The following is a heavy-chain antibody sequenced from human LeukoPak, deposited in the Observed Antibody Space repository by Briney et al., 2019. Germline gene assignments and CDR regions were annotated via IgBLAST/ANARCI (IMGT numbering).Heavy chain of an antibody. D-gene: IGHD2-15*01. Sequence: ALVKVSCKASGYTFTGYYMHWVRQAPGQGLEWMGWINPNSGGTNYAQKLQGRVTMTRDTSISTAYMELSRLRSDDTAVYYCAREGYCSGGSCYGERDAFDIWGQGTMVTVSS. CDR3: AREGYCSGGSCYGERDAFDI. J-gene: IGHJ3*02. CDR1: GYTFTGYY. V-gene: IGHV1-2*02. CDR2: INPNSGGT.